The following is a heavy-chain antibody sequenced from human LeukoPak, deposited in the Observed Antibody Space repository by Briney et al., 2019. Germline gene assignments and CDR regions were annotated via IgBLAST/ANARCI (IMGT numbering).Heavy chain of an antibody. CDR3: AKDAMVRGVTHAFDI. D-gene: IGHD3-10*01. CDR1: GFTFSRCG. Sequence: GGSLRLSCAASGFTFSRCGMHWFRQAPGKGLEWVAVISYDGSNKYYADSVKGRFTISRDNSKNTLYLQMNSLRAEDAAVYYCAKDAMVRGVTHAFDIWGQGTMVTVSS. V-gene: IGHV3-30*18. J-gene: IGHJ3*02. CDR2: ISYDGSNK.